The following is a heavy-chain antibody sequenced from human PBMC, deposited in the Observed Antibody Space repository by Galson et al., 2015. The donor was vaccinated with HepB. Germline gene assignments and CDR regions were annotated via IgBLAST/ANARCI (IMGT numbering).Heavy chain of an antibody. CDR1: GFTFSNYA. CDR2: ISGRCATT. J-gene: IGHJ4*02. D-gene: IGHD3-10*01. Sequence: SLRLSCAASGFTFSNYAMSWVRQAPGKGLEWVSAISGRCATTYYADSVKGRFTISRDNSKNTLYLQMNSLRAEDTAVYYCTKGFHKGHRANWGQGTLVTVSS. V-gene: IGHV3-23*01. CDR3: TKGFHKGHRAN.